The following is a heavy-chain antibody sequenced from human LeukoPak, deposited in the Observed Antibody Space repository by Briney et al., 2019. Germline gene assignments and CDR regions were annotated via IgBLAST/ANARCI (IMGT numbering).Heavy chain of an antibody. D-gene: IGHD6-19*01. CDR1: GASIFGSY. CDR2: IYYTGDS. V-gene: IGHV4-59*01. CDR3: ARDDGSGWYQFDY. J-gene: IGHJ4*02. Sequence: SETLSLTCTVSGASIFGSYWSWIRQPPGKGLEWIGYIYYTGDSNYNPSLKSRVTISVDTSKNQFSLKLSSVTAADTAVYYCARDDGSGWYQFDYWGQGTLVTVSS.